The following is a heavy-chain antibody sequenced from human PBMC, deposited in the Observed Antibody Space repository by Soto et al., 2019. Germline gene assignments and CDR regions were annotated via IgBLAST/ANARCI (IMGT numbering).Heavy chain of an antibody. CDR3: AKVRYGGYVGHSHVFDI. D-gene: IGHD5-12*01. J-gene: IGHJ3*02. Sequence: GGSLRLSCAAAGFTFSSYAMSWVRQAPGKGLEWVSAISGSGGSTYYADSVKGRFTISRDNSKNTLYLQMNSLRAEDTAVYYLAKVRYGGYVGHSHVFDIWGHGTMVPVSS. CDR2: ISGSGGST. V-gene: IGHV3-23*01. CDR1: GFTFSSYA.